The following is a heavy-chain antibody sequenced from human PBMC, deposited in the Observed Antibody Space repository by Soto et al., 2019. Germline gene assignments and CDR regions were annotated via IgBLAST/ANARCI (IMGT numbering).Heavy chain of an antibody. V-gene: IGHV1-46*01. Sequence: ASVKVSCKTSGYPFTSYYMHWVRQAPGQGLEWVGIINPSGGSTTYAQNFQGRVTMTRDTSTSTVYMELSSLRSEDTAVYFCARADCSSTNCPIWNWGQGTLVTVSS. D-gene: IGHD2-2*01. CDR3: ARADCSSTNCPIWN. CDR2: INPSGGST. J-gene: IGHJ4*02. CDR1: GYPFTSYY.